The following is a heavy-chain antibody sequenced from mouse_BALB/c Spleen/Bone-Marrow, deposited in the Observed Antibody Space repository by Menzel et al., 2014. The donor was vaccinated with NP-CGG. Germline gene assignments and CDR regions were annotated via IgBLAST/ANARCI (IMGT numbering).Heavy chain of an antibody. CDR3: ARGSWVNDVDY. CDR1: GYTFTSYV. V-gene: IGHV1-14*01. Sequence: EVQLQQSGPELVKPGASVKMSCKASGYTFTSYVMHWVKQKPGQGLEWIGYINPYNDGTKYNEKFKGKATLTSDKSSSTAYMELSSLTSEDSAVYYCARGSWVNDVDYWGQGTTLTVSS. CDR2: INPYNDGT. J-gene: IGHJ2*01. D-gene: IGHD2-1*01.